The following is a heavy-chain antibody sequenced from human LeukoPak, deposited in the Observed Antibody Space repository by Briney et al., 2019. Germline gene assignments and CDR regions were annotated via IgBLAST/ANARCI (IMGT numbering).Heavy chain of an antibody. CDR2: INPNSGGT. CDR3: ARDPDCSGGSCYSVLDY. D-gene: IGHD2-15*01. Sequence: ASVKVSCKASGYTFTGYYMHWVRQAPGQGLEWMGWINPNSGGTNYAQKFQGRVTMTRDTSISTAYMELSRLRSDDTAVYYCARDPDCSGGSCYSVLDYWGQGTLVTVSS. CDR1: GYTFTGYY. V-gene: IGHV1-2*02. J-gene: IGHJ4*02.